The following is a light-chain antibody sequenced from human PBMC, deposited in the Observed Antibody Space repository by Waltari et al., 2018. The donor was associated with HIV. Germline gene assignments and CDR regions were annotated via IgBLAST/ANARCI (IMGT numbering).Light chain of an antibody. Sequence: DIVMTQSPDSLAVSLGERATINCKSSQSVLYSSNNKNYLAWYQQKPGQSPKLLIYWASTRESGVPDRFSGSGSGTDFTLTISSLQAEDVAVYYCQQYNNWPPTFGQGTKLEIK. J-gene: IGKJ2*01. CDR1: QSVLYSSNNKNY. CDR3: QQYNNWPPT. V-gene: IGKV4-1*01. CDR2: WAS.